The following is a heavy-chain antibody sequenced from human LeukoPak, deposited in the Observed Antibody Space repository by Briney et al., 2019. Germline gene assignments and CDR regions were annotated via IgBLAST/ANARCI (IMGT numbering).Heavy chain of an antibody. Sequence: PGGSLRLSCAASGFTFSSYEMNWVRQAPGQGLEWVSYISSSGSTIYYADSVKGRFTISRDNAKNSLYLQMNSLRAEDTAVYYCAREGNSGDDLDYYYGMDVWGKGTTVTASS. V-gene: IGHV3-48*03. CDR3: AREGNSGDDLDYYYGMDV. D-gene: IGHD5-12*01. CDR2: ISSSGSTI. CDR1: GFTFSSYE. J-gene: IGHJ6*04.